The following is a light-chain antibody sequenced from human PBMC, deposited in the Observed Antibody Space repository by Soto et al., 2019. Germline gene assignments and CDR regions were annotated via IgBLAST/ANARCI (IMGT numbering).Light chain of an antibody. J-gene: IGKJ5*01. CDR3: QQYDGSMT. CDR1: QSVSSTY. Sequence: EIVLTQSPGTLSLSPGDEATLSCRASQSVSSTYLAWYQQKPGQAPRLLIYGASNSATDIPDRFRGSGSGTDFTLTISRLEPEDFAVYYCQQYDGSMTFGQGTRLEIE. V-gene: IGKV3-20*01. CDR2: GAS.